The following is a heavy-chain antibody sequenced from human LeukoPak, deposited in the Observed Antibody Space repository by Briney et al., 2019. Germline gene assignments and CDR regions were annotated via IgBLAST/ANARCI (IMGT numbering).Heavy chain of an antibody. Sequence: ASMKVSCKSSGYTFTDYYIHWVRQAPGQGLEWMGYIGPHSSATSSPQEFQGRVTMTRDTSMSTAYMELTRLTSDDTAVYYCAREGNGLLSKDFDYWGQGTLVTVSS. D-gene: IGHD2/OR15-2a*01. CDR2: IGPHSSAT. CDR3: AREGNGLLSKDFDY. J-gene: IGHJ4*02. V-gene: IGHV1-2*02. CDR1: GYTFTDYY.